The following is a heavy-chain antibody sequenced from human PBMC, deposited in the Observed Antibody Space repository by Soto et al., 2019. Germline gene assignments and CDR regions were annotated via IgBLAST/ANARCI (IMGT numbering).Heavy chain of an antibody. Sequence: QVQVVQSGAEVKKPGSSVKVSCKASGGTFSNYAFSWVRQAPGQGLEWMGGITPLFGVNLAQKFQGRLTLTADESASHAYMDLSSLGSEDTAVYYCAKDLVVLSARFESWGQGALVTVSS. CDR2: ITPLFGV. J-gene: IGHJ4*02. V-gene: IGHV1-69*01. D-gene: IGHD2-15*01. CDR3: AKDLVVLSARFES. CDR1: GGTFSNYA.